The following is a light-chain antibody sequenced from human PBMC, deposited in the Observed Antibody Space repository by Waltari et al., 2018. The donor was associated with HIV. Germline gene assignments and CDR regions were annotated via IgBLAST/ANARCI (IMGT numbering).Light chain of an antibody. V-gene: IGLV3-9*01. J-gene: IGLJ3*02. CDR2: NDR. CDR3: QVWHYSVV. Sequence: YELTPPFSVSVALGQTVRIPCGGNTIRHIAVPWYQQRPGQAPLLVIFNDRNRPSGIPERFSGSKSRNTATLTISGAQAGDEADYYCQVWHYSVVFGGGTKLTVL. CDR1: TIRHIA.